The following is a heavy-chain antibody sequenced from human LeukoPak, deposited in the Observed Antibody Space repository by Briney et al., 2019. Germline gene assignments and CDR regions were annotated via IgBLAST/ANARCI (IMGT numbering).Heavy chain of an antibody. J-gene: IGHJ4*02. D-gene: IGHD3-10*01. Sequence: SETLSLTCAVYGGSFSGYYWSWIRRPPGKGLEWIGEINHSGSTNYNPSLKSRVTISVDTSKNQFSLKLSSVTAADTAVYYCARGTMVRGVIIVRPFDYWGQGTLVTVSS. CDR1: GGSFSGYY. CDR2: INHSGST. CDR3: ARGTMVRGVIIVRPFDY. V-gene: IGHV4-34*01.